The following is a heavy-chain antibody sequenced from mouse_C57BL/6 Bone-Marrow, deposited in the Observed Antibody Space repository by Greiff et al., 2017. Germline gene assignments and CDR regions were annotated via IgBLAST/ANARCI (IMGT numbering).Heavy chain of an antibody. CDR3: ARLDDYDVENWDWYFDV. Sequence: QVQLQQPGAELVKPGASVKLSCKASGYTFTSYWMQWVKQRPGQGLEWIGEIDPSESYNNYNQKIKGKATLTVDPSSSKAYMQLSSLTSEDSAVYYCARLDDYDVENWDWYFDVWGTGTTVTVSS. V-gene: IGHV1-50*01. CDR2: IDPSESYN. J-gene: IGHJ1*03. D-gene: IGHD2-4*01. CDR1: GYTFTSYW.